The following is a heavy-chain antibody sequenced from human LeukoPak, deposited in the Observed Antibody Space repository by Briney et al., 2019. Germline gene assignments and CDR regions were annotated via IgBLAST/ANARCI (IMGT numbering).Heavy chain of an antibody. CDR2: MNPNSGNT. Sequence: GASVKVSCKASGYTFTSYDINWVRQATGQGLEWMGWMNPNSGNTGYAQKFQGRVTITRNTSISTAYMELSSLRSEDTAVYYCARLHYYDSSGYFRTPHFPYYFDYWGQGTLVTVSS. J-gene: IGHJ4*02. CDR1: GYTFTSYD. D-gene: IGHD3-22*01. V-gene: IGHV1-8*03. CDR3: ARLHYYDSSGYFRTPHFPYYFDY.